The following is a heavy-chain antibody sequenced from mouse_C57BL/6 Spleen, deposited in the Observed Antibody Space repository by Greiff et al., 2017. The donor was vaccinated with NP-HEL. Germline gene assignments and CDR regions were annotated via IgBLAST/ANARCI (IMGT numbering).Heavy chain of an antibody. Sequence: LVKPGASVKISCKASGYSFTDYNMNWVKQSNGKSLEWIGVINPNYGTTSYNQKFKGKATLTVDQSSSTAYMQLNSLTSEDSAVYYCASYYGSTYYFDYWGQGTTLTVSS. CDR2: INPNYGTT. D-gene: IGHD1-1*01. V-gene: IGHV1-39*01. J-gene: IGHJ2*01. CDR3: ASYYGSTYYFDY. CDR1: GYSFTDYN.